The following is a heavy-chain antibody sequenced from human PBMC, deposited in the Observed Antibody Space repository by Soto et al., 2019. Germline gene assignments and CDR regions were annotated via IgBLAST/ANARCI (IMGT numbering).Heavy chain of an antibody. Sequence: ASVKVSCKVSGYSLTELSMHWVRQAPGKGLEWMGGFDPEDGETIYAQKFQGRVTMTEDTSTDTAYMELSSLRSEDTAVYYCATVATSLRFLEWLSPPLFDYWGQGTLVTVSS. J-gene: IGHJ4*02. D-gene: IGHD3-3*01. V-gene: IGHV1-24*01. CDR3: ATVATSLRFLEWLSPPLFDY. CDR1: GYSLTELS. CDR2: FDPEDGET.